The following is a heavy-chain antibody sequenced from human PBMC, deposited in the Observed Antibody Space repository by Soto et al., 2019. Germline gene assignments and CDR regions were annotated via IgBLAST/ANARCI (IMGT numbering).Heavy chain of an antibody. V-gene: IGHV3-21*01. CDR1: GFTFSSYS. CDR3: SRDRVGVLRFLEWLPGSNFDY. J-gene: IGHJ4*02. Sequence: PGGSLRLSCAASGFTFSSYSMNWVRQAPGKGLEWVSSISSSSSYIYYADSVKGRFTISRDNAKNSLYLQMNSLRAEDTAVYYFSRDRVGVLRFLEWLPGSNFDYWGQGTLVTVSS. D-gene: IGHD3-3*01. CDR2: ISSSSSYI.